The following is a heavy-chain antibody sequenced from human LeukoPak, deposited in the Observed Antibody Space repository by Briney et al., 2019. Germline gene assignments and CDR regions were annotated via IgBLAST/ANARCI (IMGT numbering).Heavy chain of an antibody. CDR2: IYYSGST. V-gene: IGHV4-59*08. Sequence: SETLSLTCTVSGGSISSYHWSWIRQPPGKGLEWIGYIYYSGSTNYNPSLKSRVTISVDTSKSQFSLKLSSVTAADTAVYYCARHDSSSWDHHFDYWGQGTLIIVSS. CDR3: ARHDSSSWDHHFDY. CDR1: GGSISSYH. D-gene: IGHD6-13*01. J-gene: IGHJ4*02.